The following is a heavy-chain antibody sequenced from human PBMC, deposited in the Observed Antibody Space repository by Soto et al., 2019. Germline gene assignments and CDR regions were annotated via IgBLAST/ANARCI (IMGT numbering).Heavy chain of an antibody. Sequence: QSQTLSLTCAISGDSVSSNSAAWNWIRQSPSRGLEWLGRTYYRSKWYNDYAVSVKSRITINPDTSKNQFSLQLNSVTPEDTAVYYCARESSSLYYDFWSGYLTYPYYYYYMDVWGKGTTVTVSS. CDR1: GDSVSSNSAA. CDR2: TYYRSKWYN. J-gene: IGHJ6*03. CDR3: ARESSSLYYDFWSGYLTYPYYYYYMDV. V-gene: IGHV6-1*01. D-gene: IGHD3-3*01.